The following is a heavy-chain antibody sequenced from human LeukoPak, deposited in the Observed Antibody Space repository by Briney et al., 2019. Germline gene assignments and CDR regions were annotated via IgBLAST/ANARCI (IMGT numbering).Heavy chain of an antibody. J-gene: IGHJ4*02. Sequence: GGSLRLSCAASGFTFSSYAIHWVRQAPGKGLEWVAVISYDGSNKYYADSVECRFTISRDNSKNTLYLQMNSLRAEDTSVYYCARDNVGYCSSTSCYYFDYWGQGTLVTVSS. CDR2: ISYDGSNK. D-gene: IGHD2-2*01. CDR3: ARDNVGYCSSTSCYYFDY. CDR1: GFTFSSYA. V-gene: IGHV3-30*01.